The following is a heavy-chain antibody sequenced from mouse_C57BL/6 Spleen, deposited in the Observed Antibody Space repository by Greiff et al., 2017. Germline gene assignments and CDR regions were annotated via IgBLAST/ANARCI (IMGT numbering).Heavy chain of an antibody. D-gene: IGHD4-1*01. J-gene: IGHJ3*01. CDR2: IDPAPGGT. Sequence: QVQLQQSGAELVRPGASVTLSCKASGYTFTDYEMHWVKQTPVHGLEWIGAIDPAPGGTAYNQKFKGKAILTADKSSSTAYMERRSLTSEDSAVCYSTGSPDWDVAYWGQGTLVTVSA. V-gene: IGHV1-15*01. CDR1: GYTFTDYE. CDR3: TGSPDWDVAY.